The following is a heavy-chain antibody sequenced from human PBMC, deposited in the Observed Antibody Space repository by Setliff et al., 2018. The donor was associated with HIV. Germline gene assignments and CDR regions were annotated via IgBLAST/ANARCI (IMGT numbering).Heavy chain of an antibody. V-gene: IGHV1-18*01. Sequence: ASVKVSCKASGYTFSDYGISWVRQAPGQGLEWMGWISAHNGRINYEQKFQGRVSMTRDTSISTVYMELSSLRSDDTAVYYCARAAGYSSSWHRYAFEIWGQGTMVTVSS. CDR2: ISAHNGRI. J-gene: IGHJ3*02. CDR1: GYTFSDYG. CDR3: ARAAGYSSSWHRYAFEI. D-gene: IGHD6-13*01.